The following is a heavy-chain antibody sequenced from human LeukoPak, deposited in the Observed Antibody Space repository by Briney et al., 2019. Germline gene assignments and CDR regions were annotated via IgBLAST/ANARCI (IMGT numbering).Heavy chain of an antibody. Sequence: PGESLKISCKGSGYSFTSYWISWVRQMPGKGLEWMGRIDPSDSYTNYSPSFQGHVTISADKSISTAYLQWSSLKASDTAMYYCARHAGSGSYFGADAFDIWGQGTMVTVSS. CDR3: ARHAGSGSYFGADAFDI. J-gene: IGHJ3*02. V-gene: IGHV5-10-1*01. CDR1: GYSFTSYW. D-gene: IGHD3-10*01. CDR2: IDPSDSYT.